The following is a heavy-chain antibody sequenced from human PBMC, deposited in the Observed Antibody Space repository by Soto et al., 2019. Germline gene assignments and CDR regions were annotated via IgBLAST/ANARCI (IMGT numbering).Heavy chain of an antibody. CDR2: FDPEDGET. CDR1: GYTLTELS. V-gene: IGHV1-24*01. Sequence: ASVKVSCKVSGYTLTELSMHWVRQAPGKGLEWMGGFDPEDGETIYAQKFQGRVTMTEETSTDTAYMELSSLRSEDTAVYYCATASESRGWYSYFDYWGQGTLVTVSS. CDR3: ATASESRGWYSYFDY. J-gene: IGHJ4*02. D-gene: IGHD6-19*01.